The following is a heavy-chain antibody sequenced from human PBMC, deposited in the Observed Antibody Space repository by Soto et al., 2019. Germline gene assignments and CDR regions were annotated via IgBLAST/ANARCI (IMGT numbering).Heavy chain of an antibody. CDR3: ATVYGDYFHAFPM. CDR1: GFIFNDHA. Sequence: GGSLRLSCAASGFIFNDHAMTWVRQAPGQGLEWVSTIISTGESTYYAESAKGRFTISRDNSKNTLYLQMNSLRAEDTALYYCATVYGDYFHAFPMWGQGTMVTVSS. D-gene: IGHD4-17*01. CDR2: IISTGEST. V-gene: IGHV3-23*01. J-gene: IGHJ3*02.